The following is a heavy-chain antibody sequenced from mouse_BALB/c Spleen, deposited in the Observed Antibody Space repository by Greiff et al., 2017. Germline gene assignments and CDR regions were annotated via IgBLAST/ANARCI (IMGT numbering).Heavy chain of an antibody. CDR1: GYTFTSYT. CDR3: ARRGNLIATEGDY. CDR2: INPSSGYT. V-gene: IGHV1-4*02. Sequence: QVQLKQSAAELARPGASVKMSCKASGYTFTSYTMHWVKQRPGQGLEWIGYINPSSGYTEYNQKFKDKTTLTADKSSSTAYMQLSSLTSEDSAVYYCARRGNLIATEGDYWGQGTTLTVSS. D-gene: IGHD1-1*01. J-gene: IGHJ2*01.